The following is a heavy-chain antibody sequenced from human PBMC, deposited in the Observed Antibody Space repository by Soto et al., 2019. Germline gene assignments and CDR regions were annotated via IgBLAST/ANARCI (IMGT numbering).Heavy chain of an antibody. D-gene: IGHD3-22*01. J-gene: IGHJ5*02. V-gene: IGHV4-39*01. CDR3: ARQASGYCYGWFDP. Sequence: SETLSLTCTVSGGSILDSTYYWACVRQSPGKGLEWIGSIFYSGGTFYTPSLKSRVTMSVDTSNNQFSLKLSSVTAADTDLYYCARQASGYCYGWFDPWGQGTLVTVSS. CDR2: IFYSGGT. CDR1: GGSILDSTYY.